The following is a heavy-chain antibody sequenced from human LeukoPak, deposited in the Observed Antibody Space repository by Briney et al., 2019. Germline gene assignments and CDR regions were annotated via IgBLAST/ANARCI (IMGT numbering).Heavy chain of an antibody. CDR1: GYTFTSYG. CDR3: ARDLSGSYYPYFEY. CDR2: ISAYNGNT. D-gene: IGHD1-26*01. Sequence: GASVKVSCKAAGYTFTSYGISWVRQAPGQGLEWMGWISAYNGNTNYAQKLQGRVTMTTATSTAYMELRSLRSDDTAVYYCARDLSGSYYPYFEYRGQGTLVTVSS. V-gene: IGHV1-18*01. J-gene: IGHJ4*02.